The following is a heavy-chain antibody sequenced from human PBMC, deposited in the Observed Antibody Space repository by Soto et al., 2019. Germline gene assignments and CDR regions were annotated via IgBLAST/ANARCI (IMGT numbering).Heavy chain of an antibody. Sequence: SETLSLTCTVSGGSISGFYWSWIRQPAGKAMEWVGRIHATEGTNYNPSLKSRVTMSIDTSNNQFSLKLGSLAAADTALYYCARALSSAAGLYFDYWGQGTLVTVSS. V-gene: IGHV4-4*07. D-gene: IGHD6-13*01. J-gene: IGHJ4*02. CDR2: IHATEGT. CDR1: GGSISGFY. CDR3: ARALSSAAGLYFDY.